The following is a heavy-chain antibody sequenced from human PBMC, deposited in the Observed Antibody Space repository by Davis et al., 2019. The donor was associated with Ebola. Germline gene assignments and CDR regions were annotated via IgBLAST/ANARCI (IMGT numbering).Heavy chain of an antibody. D-gene: IGHD2-15*01. CDR3: ARDIYCSGGSCYSVGVDY. Sequence: ASVKVSCKASGYTFTGYYMHWVRQAPGQGLEWMGWLSAYNGHTNYAQKLQGRVTMTTDTSTSTAYMELRSLRSDDTAVYYCARDIYCSGGSCYSVGVDYWGQGTLVTVSS. CDR1: GYTFTGYY. CDR2: LSAYNGHT. J-gene: IGHJ4*02. V-gene: IGHV1-18*04.